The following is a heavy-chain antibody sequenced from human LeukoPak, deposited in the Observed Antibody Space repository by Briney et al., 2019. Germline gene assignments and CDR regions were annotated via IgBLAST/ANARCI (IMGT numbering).Heavy chain of an antibody. Sequence: SVKVSCKASGGTFSSYAISWVRQAPGQGLEWMGGIIPIFGTANYAQKFQGRVTITADESTSTAYLELSSLRSEDTAVYYCARSPVGATNYYYYMDVWGKGTTVTVSS. CDR3: ARSPVGATNYYYYMDV. CDR1: GGTFSSYA. CDR2: IIPIFGTA. J-gene: IGHJ6*03. V-gene: IGHV1-69*13. D-gene: IGHD1-26*01.